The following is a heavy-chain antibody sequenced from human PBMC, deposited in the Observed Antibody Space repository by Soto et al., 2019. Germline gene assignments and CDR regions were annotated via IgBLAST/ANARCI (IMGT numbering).Heavy chain of an antibody. CDR3: ARVVVGTYYYDSSGYAPGDY. V-gene: IGHV3-20*04. J-gene: IGHJ4*02. CDR2: INWNGGST. D-gene: IGHD3-22*01. Sequence: EVQLVESGGGVVRPGGSLRLSCAASGFTFDDYGMSWVRQAPGKGLEWVSGINWNGGSTGYADSVKGRFTISRDNAKNSLYLQMNSLRAEDTALYYCARVVVGTYYYDSSGYAPGDYWGQGTLVTVSS. CDR1: GFTFDDYG.